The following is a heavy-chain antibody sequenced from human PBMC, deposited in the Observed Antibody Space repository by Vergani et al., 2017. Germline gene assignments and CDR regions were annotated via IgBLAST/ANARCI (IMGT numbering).Heavy chain of an antibody. CDR3: ARDQGYCSSTSCPGWFDP. CDR1: GYTFTGYY. J-gene: IGHJ5*02. CDR2: INPNSGGT. Sequence: QVQLVQSGAEVKKPGASVKVSCKASGYTFTGYYMHWVRQAPGQGLEWMGWINPNSGGTNYAQKFQGRVTMTRDTSISTAYMELSRLRSDDTAVYYCARDQGYCSSTSCPGWFDPWGQGTLVTVSS. D-gene: IGHD2-2*01. V-gene: IGHV1-2*02.